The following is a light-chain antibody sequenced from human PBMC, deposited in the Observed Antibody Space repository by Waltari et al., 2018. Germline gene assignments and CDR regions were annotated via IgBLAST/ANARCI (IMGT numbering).Light chain of an antibody. J-gene: IGLJ3*02. CDR1: TSHLGGYHY. CDR2: DVT. V-gene: IGLV2-14*03. Sequence: QSALTQSASVSGSLGQSITMSCTGTTSHLGGYHYVSWYQQHPGKAPKLILYDVTSRPPGVSNRFSGSKSGNTASLTISGLQAEDEADYYCCSFTSSSTWVFGGGTKLTVL. CDR3: CSFTSSSTWV.